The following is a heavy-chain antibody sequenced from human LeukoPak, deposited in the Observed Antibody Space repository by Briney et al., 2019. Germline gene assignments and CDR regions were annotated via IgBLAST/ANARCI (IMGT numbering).Heavy chain of an antibody. J-gene: IGHJ4*02. V-gene: IGHV3-23*01. CDR2: ISGSGGST. CDR1: GFTFSSYA. CDR3: AKAQGLTRVDFSFDY. Sequence: PGGSLRLSCAASGFTFSSYAMGWVRQAPGKGLEWVSAISGSGGSTYYADSVKGRFTISRDNSKNTLYLQMNSLRAEDTAVYYCAKAQGLTRVDFSFDYWSQGTLVTVSS. D-gene: IGHD2-2*01.